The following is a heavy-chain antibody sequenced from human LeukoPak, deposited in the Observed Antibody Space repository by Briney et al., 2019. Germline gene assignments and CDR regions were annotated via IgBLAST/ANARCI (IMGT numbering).Heavy chain of an antibody. CDR3: ARDYWGSGDY. D-gene: IGHD7-27*01. Sequence: GGSLRLSCAASGFSFSDYWMLWVRQAPGKGLLWVSRVKGDGSGITYADSVKGRFTISRDNAKNTLYLQMNSLRVEDTAVYYCARDYWGSGDYWVQGTLVTVSS. V-gene: IGHV3-74*01. J-gene: IGHJ4*02. CDR2: VKGDGSGI. CDR1: GFSFSDYW.